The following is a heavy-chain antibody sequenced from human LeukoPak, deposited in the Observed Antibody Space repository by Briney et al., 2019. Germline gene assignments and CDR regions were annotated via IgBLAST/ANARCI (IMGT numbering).Heavy chain of an antibody. CDR3: STTFYGDYH. J-gene: IGHJ4*02. CDR2: FDPRDGEA. D-gene: IGHD4-17*01. V-gene: IGHV1-24*01. CDR1: GFTLTELY. Sequence: ASVKVSCKVSGFTLTELYMHWVQQALGKGLEWMGGFDPRDGEAIYGQNFQRRVTMTEDTSTHTAYMELSRLRSEDTAMYYCSTTFYGDYHWGQGTLVTVSS.